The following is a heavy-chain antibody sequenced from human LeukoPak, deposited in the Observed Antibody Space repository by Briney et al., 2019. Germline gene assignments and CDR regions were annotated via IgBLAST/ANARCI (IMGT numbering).Heavy chain of an antibody. CDR3: TRAMHGYNLINGY. J-gene: IGHJ4*02. CDR1: GFTFGDYA. V-gene: IGHV3-49*04. D-gene: IGHD5-24*01. CDR2: IRSKTYGGIT. Sequence: GGSLRLSCTVSGFTFGDYAMSWVRPAPGKGLEWVGLIRSKTYGGITQYDASVKGRFTISRDDSKSVAYLQMNSLKTEDTAVYYCTRAMHGYNLINGYWGQGTLVTVSS.